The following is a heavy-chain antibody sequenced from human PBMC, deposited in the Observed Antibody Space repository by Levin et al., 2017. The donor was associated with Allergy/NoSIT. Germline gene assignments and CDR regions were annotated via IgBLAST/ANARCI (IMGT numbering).Heavy chain of an antibody. CDR3: ARRAARGGYCTNGVCYTGVDY. CDR1: GGSFSGYY. CDR2: INHSGST. D-gene: IGHD2-8*01. V-gene: IGHV4-34*01. J-gene: IGHJ4*02. Sequence: SETLSLTCAVYGGSFSGYYWSWIRQPPGKGLEWIGEINHSGSTNYNPSLKSRVTISVDTSKNQFSLKLSSVTAADTAVYYCARRAARGGYCTNGVCYTGVDYWGQGTLVTVSS.